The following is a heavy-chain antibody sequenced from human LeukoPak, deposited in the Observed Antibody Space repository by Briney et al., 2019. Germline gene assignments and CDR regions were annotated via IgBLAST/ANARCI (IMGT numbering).Heavy chain of an antibody. V-gene: IGHV3-66*01. J-gene: IGHJ4*02. D-gene: IGHD5-18*01. CDR1: GFTVSSNY. Sequence: VGSLRLSCAASGFTVSSNYMSWVRQAPGEGLEWGSIIYSGGGTYYADSVKGRLTISRDNSKNTLYLHMNSLRAEDTAVYFCVRVGYSYGYGDWNHFDYWGQGTLVTVSS. CDR3: VRVGYSYGYGDWNHFDY. CDR2: IYSGGGT.